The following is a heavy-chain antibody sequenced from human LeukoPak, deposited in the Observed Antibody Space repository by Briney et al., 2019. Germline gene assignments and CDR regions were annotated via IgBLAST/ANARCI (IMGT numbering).Heavy chain of an antibody. CDR3: ARYNGAKRGNYYDSSGYPYYFDY. Sequence: PSETLSLTCTVSGGSISSYSWSWIRQPPGKGLECIGYIYYSGSTNYNPSLKSRLTISVDTSKNQFSLKLSSVTAADTAVYYCARYNGAKRGNYYDSSGYPYYFDYWGQGTLVTVSS. J-gene: IGHJ4*02. CDR1: GGSISSYS. V-gene: IGHV4-59*08. D-gene: IGHD3-22*01. CDR2: IYYSGST.